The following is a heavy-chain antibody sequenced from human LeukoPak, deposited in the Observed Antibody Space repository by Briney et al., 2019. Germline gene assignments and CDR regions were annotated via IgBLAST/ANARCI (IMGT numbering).Heavy chain of an antibody. Sequence: SETLSLTCTVSGGSISSYYWSWIRQPAGKGLEWIGRIYTSGSTNYNPSLKSRVTMSVDTSKNQFSLKLSSVTAADTAVYYCARSYSRFYYYYMDVWGKGTTVTVSS. D-gene: IGHD6-13*01. CDR2: IYTSGST. J-gene: IGHJ6*03. CDR1: GGSISSYY. CDR3: ARSYSRFYYYYMDV. V-gene: IGHV4-4*07.